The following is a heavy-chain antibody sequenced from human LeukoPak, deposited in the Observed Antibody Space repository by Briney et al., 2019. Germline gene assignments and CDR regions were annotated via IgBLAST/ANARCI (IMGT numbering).Heavy chain of an antibody. J-gene: IGHJ5*02. CDR1: GDSIGSSNYY. V-gene: IGHV4-39*07. Sequence: SETLSLTCTVSGDSIGSSNYYWGWIRQPPGKGLEWIGTIYYSGTTYYNPSLKSRVTISVDASKSQFSLRLSSVTAADTAVYYCARLTYSNNWYFRRGLDNWFDPWGQGTLVTVSS. CDR3: ARLTYSNNWYFRRGLDNWFDP. D-gene: IGHD6-13*01. CDR2: IYYSGTT.